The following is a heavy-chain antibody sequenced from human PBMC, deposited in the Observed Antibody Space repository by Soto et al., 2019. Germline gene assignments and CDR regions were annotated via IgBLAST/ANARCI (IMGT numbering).Heavy chain of an antibody. CDR2: ISYDGSNK. CDR3: AKDPPKVYSSGWYGSGRGEPHSPDY. Sequence: QVQLVESGGGVVQPGRSLRLSCAASGFTFSSYGMHWVRQAPGKGLEWVAVISYDGSNKYYADSVKGRFTISRDNSKNTLYLQMNSLRAEDTAVYYCAKDPPKVYSSGWYGSGRGEPHSPDYRGQGTLVTVSS. J-gene: IGHJ4*02. V-gene: IGHV3-30*18. CDR1: GFTFSSYG. D-gene: IGHD6-19*01.